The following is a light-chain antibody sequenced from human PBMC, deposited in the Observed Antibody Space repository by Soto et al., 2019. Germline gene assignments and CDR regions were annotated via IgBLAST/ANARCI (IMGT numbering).Light chain of an antibody. J-gene: IGLJ1*01. Sequence: QSALTQPRSVSGSPGQSVTISCTGTSSDVGGYNYVSWYQEHPGKAPKLMIYDVSKRPSGVPDRFSGSKSGNTASLTISGLQAEDVADYYCCSYAGSVYVFGTGTKVTVL. CDR2: DVS. CDR1: SSDVGGYNY. CDR3: CSYAGSVYV. V-gene: IGLV2-11*01.